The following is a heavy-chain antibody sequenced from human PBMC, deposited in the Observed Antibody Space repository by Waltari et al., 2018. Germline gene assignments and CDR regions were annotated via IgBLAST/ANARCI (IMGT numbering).Heavy chain of an antibody. D-gene: IGHD3-22*01. J-gene: IGHJ5*02. V-gene: IGHV4-34*01. Sequence: QVQLQLWGAGLLKPSETLSLPCAVYGGSFSDSYLTWIRQPPGMGLEWIGEIKHTGNTNYNPSLKSRVTLSIDTSKSQISLNLRSVTAADTAVYYCARPLPVGGYYWDLWAQGTLVTVSS. CDR2: IKHTGNT. CDR3: ARPLPVGGYYWDL. CDR1: GGSFSDSY.